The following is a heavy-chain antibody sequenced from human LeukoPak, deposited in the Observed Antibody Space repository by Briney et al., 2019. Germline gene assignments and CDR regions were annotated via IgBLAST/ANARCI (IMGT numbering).Heavy chain of an antibody. D-gene: IGHD1-26*01. CDR3: AGNPSWD. Sequence: SGGSLRLSCAASGFTFSSYSMNWVRQAPGRGLEWVSSISSSSSYIYYADSVKGRSTISRDNAKSSLYLQMNSLRAEDTAVYYCAGNPSWDWGQGTLVTVSS. V-gene: IGHV3-21*01. J-gene: IGHJ4*02. CDR2: ISSSSSYI. CDR1: GFTFSSYS.